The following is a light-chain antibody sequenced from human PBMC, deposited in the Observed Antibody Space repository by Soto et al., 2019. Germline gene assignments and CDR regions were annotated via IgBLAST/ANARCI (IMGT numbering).Light chain of an antibody. CDR2: DVS. V-gene: IGLV2-14*03. CDR1: SSDVGGYNY. J-gene: IGLJ1*01. CDR3: CSYTASNTREIV. Sequence: QSLLTQPASVSGSPGQSITISCTGTSSDVGGYNYVSWYQHHPGKAPKLMIYDVSNRPSGVSNRFSGSKSGNTASLTISGLQPEDEADYYCCSYTASNTREIVFGTGTKSPS.